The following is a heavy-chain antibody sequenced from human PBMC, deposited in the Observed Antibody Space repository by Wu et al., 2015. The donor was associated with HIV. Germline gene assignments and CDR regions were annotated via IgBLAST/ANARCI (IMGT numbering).Heavy chain of an antibody. V-gene: IGHV1-2*02. D-gene: IGHD1-1*01. Sequence: QVQLVQSGAEVKKPGASVRVSCKASGYTFTGYYMHWVRQAPGQGLEWMGWINPNSGGTNYAQKFQGRVTMTRDTSISTAYMELSRLRSDDTAVYYCASIGATGTTQFFRQMNMDVWGQGTTVTVSS. CDR3: ASIGATGTTQFFRQMNMDV. CDR2: INPNSGGT. CDR1: GYTFTGYY. J-gene: IGHJ6*02.